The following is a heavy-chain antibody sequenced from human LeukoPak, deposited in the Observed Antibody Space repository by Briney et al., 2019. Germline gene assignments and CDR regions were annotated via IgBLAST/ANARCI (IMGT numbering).Heavy chain of an antibody. CDR2: INPNSGGT. D-gene: IGHD2-2*01. Sequence: ASVKVSCKASGYTFTGYYMYWVRQAPGQGLEWMGWINPNSGGTNYAQKFQGRVTMTRDTSISTAYMELSRLRSDDTAVYYCARETKKYCSTISCYPDYWGQGTLVTVSS. J-gene: IGHJ4*02. CDR3: ARETKKYCSTISCYPDY. CDR1: GYTFTGYY. V-gene: IGHV1-2*02.